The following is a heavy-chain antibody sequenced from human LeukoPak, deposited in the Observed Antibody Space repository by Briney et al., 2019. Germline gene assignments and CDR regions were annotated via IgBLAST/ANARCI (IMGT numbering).Heavy chain of an antibody. CDR1: GGSISSGSYY. J-gene: IGHJ4*01. CDR2: IYTSGST. V-gene: IGHV4-61*02. D-gene: IGHD3-10*01. Sequence: PSQTLSLTCTVSGGSISSGSYYWSWIRQPAGKGLEWIGRIYTSGSTNYNPSLKSRVTISVDTSKNQFSLKLSSVTAADTAVYYCARLRGGNFDYWXXGTXXXVSX. CDR3: ARLRGGNFDY.